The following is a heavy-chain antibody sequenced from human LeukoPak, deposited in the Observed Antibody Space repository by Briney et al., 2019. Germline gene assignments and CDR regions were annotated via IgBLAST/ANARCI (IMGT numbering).Heavy chain of an antibody. V-gene: IGHV4-59*01. Sequence: PSETLSLTCTVSGGSISTYYWSWIRQPPGKGLEWIGYIFYSGSTNYNPSLKSRVTISVDTSKNQFSLRLSSVTAADTAVYYCARVGGWYSSSWFLDYWGQGTLVTVSS. CDR1: GGSISTYY. J-gene: IGHJ4*02. D-gene: IGHD6-13*01. CDR2: IFYSGST. CDR3: ARVGGWYSSSWFLDY.